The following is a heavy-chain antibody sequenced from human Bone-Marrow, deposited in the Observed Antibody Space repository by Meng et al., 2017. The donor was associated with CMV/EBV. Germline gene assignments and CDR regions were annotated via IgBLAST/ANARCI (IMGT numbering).Heavy chain of an antibody. J-gene: IGHJ4*02. CDR1: GFMFSTYW. D-gene: IGHD3-3*01. CDR2: INPDGSST. V-gene: IGHV3-74*01. Sequence: GESLKISCAASGFMFSTYWMHWVRQAAGKGLVWVSRINPDGSSTSYADSVKGRFTVSRDNAKNTLYLQMNSLRDEDTAVYYCAGRDLWGGYDYWGQGTLVTVSS. CDR3: AGRDLWGGYDY.